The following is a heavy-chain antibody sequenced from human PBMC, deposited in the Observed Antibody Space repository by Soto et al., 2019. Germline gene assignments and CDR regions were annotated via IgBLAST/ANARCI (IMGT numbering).Heavy chain of an antibody. CDR1: GGSINIGGFY. CDR3: ARRRDDNVDSYLNWFDP. CDR2: IYHTGTA. J-gene: IGHJ5*01. Sequence: SETLSLTCTVSGGSINIGGFYWGWIRQRPGRGLEWIGHIYHTGTAYYNPSLNHRFTISIDTSKNQFSLEVSSVTAADSDVHYCARRRDDNVDSYLNWFDPWGPGKRVTLSS. D-gene: IGHD3-22*01. V-gene: IGHV4-31*03.